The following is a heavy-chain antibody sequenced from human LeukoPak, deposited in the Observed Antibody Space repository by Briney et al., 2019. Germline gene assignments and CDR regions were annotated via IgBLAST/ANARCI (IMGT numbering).Heavy chain of an antibody. V-gene: IGHV4-59*10. Sequence: SETLSLTCVVYGGSFSGYYWSWIRQPPGKGLEWIGRIYTSGSTNYNPSLKSRVTMSVDTSKNQFSLKLSSVTAADTAVYYCARATVRLEYSYGRMDLDYWGQGTLVTVSS. J-gene: IGHJ4*02. CDR3: ARATVRLEYSYGRMDLDY. CDR1: GGSFSGYY. CDR2: IYTSGST. D-gene: IGHD5-18*01.